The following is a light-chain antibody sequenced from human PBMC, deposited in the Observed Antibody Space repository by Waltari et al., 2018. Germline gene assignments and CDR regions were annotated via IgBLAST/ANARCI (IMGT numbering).Light chain of an antibody. J-gene: IGLJ3*02. CDR3: VTWDDSLTAWV. CDR2: RNN. CDR1: SSNIGPYY. Sequence: QSVLTQPPSTSGTPGQRVTISCSGSSSNIGPYYVYWYHQLPGTAPKLLIYRNNQRPAGVPDRFSGSKSGTSASLAISGLRSEDEADYYCVTWDDSLTAWVFGGGTKLTVL. V-gene: IGLV1-47*01.